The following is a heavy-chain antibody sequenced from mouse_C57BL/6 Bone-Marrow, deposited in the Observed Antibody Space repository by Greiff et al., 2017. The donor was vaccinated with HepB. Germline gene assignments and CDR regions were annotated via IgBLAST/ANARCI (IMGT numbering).Heavy chain of an antibody. D-gene: IGHD1-1*01. CDR1: GFNIKDDY. V-gene: IGHV14-4*01. CDR3: TTWELRVVALRRFAY. Sequence: VQLKESGAELVRPGASVKLFCTASGFNIKDDYMHWVKQRPEQGLEWIGWIDPENGDTEYASKFQGKATITADTSSNTAYLQLSSLTSEDTAVYYCTTWELRVVALRRFAYWGQGTLVTVSA. J-gene: IGHJ3*01. CDR2: IDPENGDT.